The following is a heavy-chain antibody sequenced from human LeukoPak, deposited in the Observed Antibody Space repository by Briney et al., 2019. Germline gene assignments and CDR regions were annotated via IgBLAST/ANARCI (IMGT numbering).Heavy chain of an antibody. CDR1: GFTFSTSW. Sequence: QPGGSLRLSCAASGFTFSTSWMHWVRQAPGKGLVWVSRINPDGSRTNYAASVKGRFTISRDNAKNTLYLQINSRRAEDTAIYYCARDLGPVPPEDYDYFDHWGQGTLVTVSS. CDR3: ARDLGPVPPEDYDYFDH. V-gene: IGHV3-74*01. D-gene: IGHD1-14*01. CDR2: INPDGSRT. J-gene: IGHJ4*02.